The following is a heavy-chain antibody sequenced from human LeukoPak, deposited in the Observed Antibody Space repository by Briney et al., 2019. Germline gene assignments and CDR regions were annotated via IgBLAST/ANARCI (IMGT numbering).Heavy chain of an antibody. CDR3: ARLGYSYGYYYYYYYMDV. J-gene: IGHJ6*03. CDR1: GGSFNGYY. CDR2: INHSGST. D-gene: IGHD5-18*01. V-gene: IGHV4-34*01. Sequence: PSETLSLTCAVYGGSFNGYYWSWIRQPPGKGLEWIGEINHSGSTNYNPSLKSRVTISVDTSKNQFSLKLSSVTAADTAVYYCARLGYSYGYYYYYYYMDVWGKGTTVTVSS.